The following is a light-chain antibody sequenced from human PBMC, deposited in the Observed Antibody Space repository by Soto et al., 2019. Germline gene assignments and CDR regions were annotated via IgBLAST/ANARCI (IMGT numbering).Light chain of an antibody. CDR2: GAS. CDR3: QQYANSPPT. Sequence: EIVLTQSPGTLSLSPGERATLSCRASQSVSSNYLAWYQQKPGQAPRLLIYGASTSATGIPDRFSGSGSGTDFTLTISSQEPEDFSVYYCQQYANSPPTFGQGTKVEIK. J-gene: IGKJ1*01. V-gene: IGKV3-20*01. CDR1: QSVSSNY.